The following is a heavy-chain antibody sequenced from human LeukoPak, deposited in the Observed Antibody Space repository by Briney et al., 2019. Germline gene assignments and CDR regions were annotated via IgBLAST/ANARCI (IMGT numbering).Heavy chain of an antibody. Sequence: ASVKVSCKASRYTFTSYDVNWVRQATGQGLEWMGWVNPNSGHTGYAQKFHGRVTLTTNTSLSTAYMELSSLRSEDTAIYYCARGAPGSYCGGGSCPYFDYWGQGTLVSVSS. V-gene: IGHV1-8*01. CDR1: RYTFTSYD. CDR3: ARGAPGSYCGGGSCPYFDY. J-gene: IGHJ4*02. D-gene: IGHD2-15*01. CDR2: VNPNSGHT.